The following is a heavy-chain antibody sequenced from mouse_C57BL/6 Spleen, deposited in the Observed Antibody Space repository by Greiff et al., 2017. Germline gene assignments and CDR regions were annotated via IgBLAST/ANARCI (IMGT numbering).Heavy chain of an antibody. CDR3: ARGYDYDGYYAMDY. D-gene: IGHD2-4*01. CDR2: IYPGSGST. J-gene: IGHJ4*01. Sequence: QVQLQQSGAELVKPGASVKMSCKASGYTFTSYWITWVKQRPGQGLEWIGDIYPGSGSTNYNEKFKSKATLTVDTSSSTAYMQLSSLTSEDSAVYDCARGYDYDGYYAMDYWGQGTSVTGSS. CDR1: GYTFTSYW. V-gene: IGHV1-55*01.